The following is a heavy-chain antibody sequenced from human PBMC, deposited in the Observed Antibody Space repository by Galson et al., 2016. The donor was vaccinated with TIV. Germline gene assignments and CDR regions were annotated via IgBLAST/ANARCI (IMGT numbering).Heavy chain of an antibody. V-gene: IGHV3-11*01. CDR1: GFTFSVYS. J-gene: IGHJ4*02. CDR3: ARGCSSSNCYTDPIYFDF. D-gene: IGHD2-2*02. Sequence: SLRLSCAASGFTFSVYSMNWIRQAPGKGLEWISYIGSTGRAIYYADSVKGRFTISRDNAKSSLYLQMSGLRAEDTALYYCARGCSSSNCYTDPIYFDFWGQGTLVTVSS. CDR2: IGSTGRAI.